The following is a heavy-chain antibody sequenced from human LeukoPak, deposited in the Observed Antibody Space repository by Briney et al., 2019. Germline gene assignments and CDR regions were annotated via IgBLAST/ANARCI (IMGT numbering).Heavy chain of an antibody. CDR1: GFTFSNYG. CDR3: AGGQYFSDY. Sequence: GRSLRLSCAASGFTFSNYGMHWVRQAPGKGLEWVALISYDGNNKNYADSVKGRLTISRDNSKNTVFLQMNSLRAEDTAVYYCAGGQYFSDYWGQGTLVTVSS. J-gene: IGHJ4*02. D-gene: IGHD3-16*01. V-gene: IGHV3-30*03. CDR2: ISYDGNNK.